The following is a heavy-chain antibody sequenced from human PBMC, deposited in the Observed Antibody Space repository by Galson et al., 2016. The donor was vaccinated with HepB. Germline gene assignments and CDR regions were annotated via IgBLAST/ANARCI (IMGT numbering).Heavy chain of an antibody. Sequence: SLRLSCAASGFTFSSYWMSWVRQAPGKGLEWVANVKRDGSERYYVDSVKGRFTISRDNAKNSLFLQMNSLRVEDTAVYYCARGANRGRPFDYWGQGTLVPVSS. D-gene: IGHD3-10*01. J-gene: IGHJ4*02. CDR2: VKRDGSER. CDR3: ARGANRGRPFDY. V-gene: IGHV3-7*03. CDR1: GFTFSSYW.